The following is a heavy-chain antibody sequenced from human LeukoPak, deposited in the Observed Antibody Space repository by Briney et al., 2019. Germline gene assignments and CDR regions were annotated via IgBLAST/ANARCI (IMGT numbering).Heavy chain of an antibody. CDR3: ARNNYYDSSGSLDY. V-gene: IGHV3-53*01. CDR1: GFTVSSNY. Sequence: GGSLRLSCAASGFTVSSNYMSWVRQAPGKGLEWVSVIYSGGSTYYADSVKGRFTISRDNSKNTLYLQMNSLRAKDAAVYYCARNNYYDSSGSLDYWGQGTLVTVSS. D-gene: IGHD3-22*01. CDR2: IYSGGST. J-gene: IGHJ4*02.